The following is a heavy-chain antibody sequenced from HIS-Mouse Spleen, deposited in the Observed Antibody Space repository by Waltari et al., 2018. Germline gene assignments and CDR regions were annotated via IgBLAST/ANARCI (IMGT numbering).Heavy chain of an antibody. CDR1: GYSISSGYY. J-gene: IGHJ4*02. CDR3: AGVGGDDLYYFDY. CDR2: IYHSGRT. V-gene: IGHV4-38-2*02. D-gene: IGHD2-21*01. Sequence: QVQLQESGPGLVKPSETLSLTCTVSGYSISSGYYWGWIRQPPGKGLEWIGSIYHSGRTYSNPYRKSRVTRSVDTSKNQCSRKRSSGTAADTAVYYCAGVGGDDLYYFDYWGQGTLVTVSS.